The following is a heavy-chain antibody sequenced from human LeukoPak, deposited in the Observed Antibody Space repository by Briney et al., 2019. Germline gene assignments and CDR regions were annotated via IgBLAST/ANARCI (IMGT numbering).Heavy chain of an antibody. CDR2: MNPNSGNT. CDR3: ARGYDSSGYYFHY. V-gene: IGHV1-8*01. Sequence: ASVKVSCKASGYTFTSYDINWVRQATGQGLEWMGWMNPNSGNTGYAQKFQGRVTMTRNTSISTAYMERSSLRSEDTAVYYCARGYDSSGYYFHYWGQGTLVTVSS. CDR1: GYTFTSYD. D-gene: IGHD3-22*01. J-gene: IGHJ4*02.